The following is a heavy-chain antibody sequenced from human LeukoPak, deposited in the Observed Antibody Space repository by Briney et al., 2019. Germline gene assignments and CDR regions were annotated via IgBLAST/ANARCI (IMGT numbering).Heavy chain of an antibody. Sequence: SETLSLTCTVSDGSISSSSYYWGWIRQPPGKGLEWIGSIYYSGSTYYNPSLKSRVTISVDTSKNQFSLKLSSVTAADTAVYYCARYDSSPDLEVFDYWGQGTLVTVPS. CDR3: ARYDSSPDLEVFDY. CDR1: DGSISSSSYY. CDR2: IYYSGST. V-gene: IGHV4-39*07. J-gene: IGHJ4*02. D-gene: IGHD3-22*01.